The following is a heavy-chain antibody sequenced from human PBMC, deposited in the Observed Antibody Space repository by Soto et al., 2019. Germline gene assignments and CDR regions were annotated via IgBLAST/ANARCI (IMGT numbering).Heavy chain of an antibody. CDR2: ISGSGGST. J-gene: IGHJ2*01. CDR1: GFTFSNYA. CDR3: AKGHGSGSYVYFDL. V-gene: IGHV3-23*01. Sequence: EAQLLESGGGLVQPGESLRLSCAASGFTFSNYAMSWVRQAPGKGLEWVSSISGSGGSTYYADSVKGRFTVSRDSSWNTLYLQMNSLGAEDTAVDYCAKGHGSGSYVYFDLWGRGTLVTVSS. D-gene: IGHD3-10*01.